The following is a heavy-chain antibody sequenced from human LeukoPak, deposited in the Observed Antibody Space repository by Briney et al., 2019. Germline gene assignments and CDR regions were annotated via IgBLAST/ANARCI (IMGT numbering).Heavy chain of an antibody. J-gene: IGHJ4*02. Sequence: SETLSLTCTVSGGSISSYYWSWIRQPPGKGLEWIGYIYYSGSTNYNPSLKSRVTISVGTAKNQFSLKLSSVTAADTVVYYCARDRYGSDYWGQGTLVNVSS. D-gene: IGHD3-16*02. CDR2: IYYSGST. CDR1: GGSISSYY. CDR3: ARDRYGSDY. V-gene: IGHV4-59*01.